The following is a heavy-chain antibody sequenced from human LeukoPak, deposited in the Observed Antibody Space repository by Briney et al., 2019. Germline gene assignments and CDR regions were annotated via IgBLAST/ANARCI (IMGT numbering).Heavy chain of an antibody. CDR1: GFTFSDYY. CDR3: AREELWFGESPLVDY. Sequence: PGRSLRLSCAASGFTFSDYYMSWLRQAPGKGLEWVSYISSSGSTIYYADSVKGRFTISRDNAKNSLYLQMNSLRAEDTAVYYCAREELWFGESPLVDYWGQGTLVTVSS. J-gene: IGHJ4*02. V-gene: IGHV3-11*04. CDR2: ISSSGSTI. D-gene: IGHD3-10*01.